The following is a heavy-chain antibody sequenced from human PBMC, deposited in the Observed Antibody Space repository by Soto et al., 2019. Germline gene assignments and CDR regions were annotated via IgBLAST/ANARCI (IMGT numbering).Heavy chain of an antibody. Sequence: PPLVNPTQTLTLTCAFSGFSRDSRGRWVSWIREAPGKALEWLALIDWDDDKYYTTSLKTRLTISKDTSKNQVALTMTNMDPVDTGTYYCARTRGSYISPLDSWGQGALVTAS. D-gene: IGHD2-2*02. J-gene: IGHJ4*02. CDR2: IDWDDDK. V-gene: IGHV2-70*01. CDR1: GFSRDSRGRW. CDR3: ARTRGSYISPLDS.